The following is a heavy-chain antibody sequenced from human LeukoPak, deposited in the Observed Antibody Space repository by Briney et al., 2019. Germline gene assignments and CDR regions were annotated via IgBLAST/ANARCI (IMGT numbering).Heavy chain of an antibody. CDR1: GFSFNSDW. J-gene: IGHJ4*02. CDR3: ARDRYFIGFDY. D-gene: IGHD3-9*01. CDR2: IFHSGST. V-gene: IGHV4-30-4*08. Sequence: LRLSCAASGFSFNSDWMDWVRQPPGKGLEWIGYIFHSGSTYYNPSLKSRVSISVHTSKNQFSLKLSSVTAADTAVYYCARDRYFIGFDYWGQGTLVTVSS.